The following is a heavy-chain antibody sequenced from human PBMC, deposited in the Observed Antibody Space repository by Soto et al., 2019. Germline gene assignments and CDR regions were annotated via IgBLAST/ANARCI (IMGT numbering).Heavy chain of an antibody. D-gene: IGHD3-9*01. V-gene: IGHV4-34*02. CDR3: ARNFDRCPLRAFDV. Sequence: QVQLQQWGAGLLKPSGTLSRTCAVYGGSLSPYYWSWIRQSPEMGLEWVGEISHRGRTNYNPSLRRRVTISVDKSNNQFSLELTSVTAADTALYYCARNFDRCPLRAFDVWGQGAMVIVSS. CDR1: GGSLSPYY. CDR2: ISHRGRT. J-gene: IGHJ3*01.